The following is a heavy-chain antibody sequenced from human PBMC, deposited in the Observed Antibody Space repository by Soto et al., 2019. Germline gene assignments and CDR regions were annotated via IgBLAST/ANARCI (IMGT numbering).Heavy chain of an antibody. CDR2: INHSGST. V-gene: IGHV4-34*01. D-gene: IGHD6-13*01. CDR3: ARSRYSSSWYRWFDP. Sequence: PSETLSLTCAVSGGSISSGGYSWSWIRQPPGKGLEWIGEINHSGSTNYNPSLKSRVTISVDTSKNQFSLKLSSVTAADTAVYYCARSRYSSSWYRWFDPWGQGTLVTVSS. CDR1: GGSISSGGYS. J-gene: IGHJ5*02.